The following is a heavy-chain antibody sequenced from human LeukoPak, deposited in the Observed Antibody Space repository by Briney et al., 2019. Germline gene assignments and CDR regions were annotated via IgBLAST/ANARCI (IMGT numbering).Heavy chain of an antibody. Sequence: PGGSLRLSCVASGFTFSKYGIHWVRQAPAKGLEWVAFIRYDESNTYYADSVKGRFTVSRDNSKSTLYLQIHSLRADDTAVYYCAKISPYSSSGRRNYYYYYMDVWGKGTTVTVSS. D-gene: IGHD6-6*01. CDR2: IRYDESNT. CDR3: AKISPYSSSGRRNYYYYYMDV. J-gene: IGHJ6*03. V-gene: IGHV3-30*02. CDR1: GFTFSKYG.